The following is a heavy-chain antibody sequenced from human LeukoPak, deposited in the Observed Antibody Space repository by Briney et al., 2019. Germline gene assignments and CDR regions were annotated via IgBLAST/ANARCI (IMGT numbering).Heavy chain of an antibody. D-gene: IGHD5-18*01. Sequence: PGGSLRLSCAASGFTFSSYGMSWVRQAPGKGLEWVSSISGSGGTTHYADSVKGRFTISRDNSKNTLYLQMNSLRADDTAVYSCAKDPPTVMANAFHIWGQGTMVTVS. V-gene: IGHV3-23*01. CDR1: GFTFSSYG. CDR3: AKDPPTVMANAFHI. CDR2: ISGSGGTT. J-gene: IGHJ3*02.